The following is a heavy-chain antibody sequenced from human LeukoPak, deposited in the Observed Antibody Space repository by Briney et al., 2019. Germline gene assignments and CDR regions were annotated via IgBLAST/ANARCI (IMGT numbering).Heavy chain of an antibody. D-gene: IGHD4-17*01. Sequence: GASVKVSCKVSGYTLTELSMHWVRQAPGKGLEWMGGFDPEDGETIYAQKFQGRVTMTENTSTDTAYMELSSLRSEDTAVYYCATGRDYGENFDYWGQGTLVTVSS. J-gene: IGHJ4*02. CDR1: GYTLTELS. CDR2: FDPEDGET. V-gene: IGHV1-24*01. CDR3: ATGRDYGENFDY.